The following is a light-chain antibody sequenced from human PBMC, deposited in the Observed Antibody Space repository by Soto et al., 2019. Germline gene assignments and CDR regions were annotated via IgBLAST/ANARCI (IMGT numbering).Light chain of an antibody. CDR1: QSLSSSY. CDR2: GAS. Sequence: EIVFTQSPGTLSLSPGERATLSCSASQSLSSSYLAWYQQKPGQAPRLLIYGASTRATGIPARFSGSGSGTEFTLTIRSMQSEDLAVYYCQQSNNWTRTFGPGPKGDIK. CDR3: QQSNNWTRT. V-gene: IGKV3-15*01. J-gene: IGKJ1*01.